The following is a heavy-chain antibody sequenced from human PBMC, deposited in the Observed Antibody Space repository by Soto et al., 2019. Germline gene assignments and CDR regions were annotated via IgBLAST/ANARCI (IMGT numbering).Heavy chain of an antibody. J-gene: IGHJ6*03. CDR3: ARDRRSGYDPLSRDYYYMDV. CDR2: ISAYNGNT. D-gene: IGHD5-12*01. Sequence: QVQLVQSGAEVKKPGASVKVSCKASGYTFTSYGISWVRQAPGQGLEWMGWISAYNGNTNYAQKLQGRVTMTTDTSTRTAYMELRSLRSDDTAVYYCARDRRSGYDPLSRDYYYMDVWGKGTTVTVSS. CDR1: GYTFTSYG. V-gene: IGHV1-18*01.